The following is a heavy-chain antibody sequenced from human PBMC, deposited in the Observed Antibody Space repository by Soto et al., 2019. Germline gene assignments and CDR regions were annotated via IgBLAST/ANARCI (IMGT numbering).Heavy chain of an antibody. V-gene: IGHV3-21*01. CDR3: ARHQYDYVWGSYRH. CDR2: ISSSSSYI. J-gene: IGHJ4*02. CDR1: GFTFSSYS. D-gene: IGHD3-16*02. Sequence: SLILSCAASGFTFSSYSMNWVRQAPGKGLEWVSSISSSSSYIYYADSVKGRFTISRDNAKNSLYLQMNSLRAEDTAVYYCARHQYDYVWGSYRHWGQGTLVTVSS.